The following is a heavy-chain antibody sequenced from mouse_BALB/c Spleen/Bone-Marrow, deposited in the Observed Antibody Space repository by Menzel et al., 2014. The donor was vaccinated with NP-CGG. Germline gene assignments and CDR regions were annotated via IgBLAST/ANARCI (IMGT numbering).Heavy chain of an antibody. J-gene: IGHJ4*01. Sequence: VMLVESGAELVKPGASVKMSCKAFGYTFTTYPIEWMKQNHGKSLEWIGNFHPYNDDTKYNEKFKGKAKLTVVKSSSTVYLELSRLTSDDSAVYYCARGRRMDYWGQGTSVTVSS. V-gene: IGHV1-47*01. CDR3: ARGRRMDY. CDR1: GYTFTTYP. CDR2: FHPYNDDT.